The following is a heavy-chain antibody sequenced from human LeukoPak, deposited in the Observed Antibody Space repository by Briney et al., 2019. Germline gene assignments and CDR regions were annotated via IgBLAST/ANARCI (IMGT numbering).Heavy chain of an antibody. V-gene: IGHV3-23*01. J-gene: IGHJ3*02. D-gene: IGHD6-13*01. CDR1: GFTFSSYA. CDR2: ISGSGSNT. CDR3: AKDCPSEWQQLPDYDAFDI. Sequence: GSLRLSCAASGFTFSSYAMSWVRQAPGKGLGWVSAISGSGSNTYYADSVKGRFTISRDNSKNTLYLQMKSLRADDTAVYYCAKDCPSEWQQLPDYDAFDIWGQGTMVTVSS.